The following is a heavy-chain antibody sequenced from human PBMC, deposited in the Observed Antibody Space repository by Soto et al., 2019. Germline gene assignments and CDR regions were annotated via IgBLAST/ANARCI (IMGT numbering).Heavy chain of an antibody. CDR1: GFSLSTSGVG. Sequence: QITLKESGPTLVKPTQTLTLTCTFSGFSLSTSGVGVGWLRQPPGKALEWLALIYWDDDKRYSPSLKSRLTITEDTSKNQGVLTMTNMDPVDTATYYCAHRPGDSSGRIGYYLDYWGQGTLVTVSS. CDR3: AHRPGDSSGRIGYYLDY. J-gene: IGHJ4*02. CDR2: IYWDDDK. D-gene: IGHD3-22*01. V-gene: IGHV2-5*02.